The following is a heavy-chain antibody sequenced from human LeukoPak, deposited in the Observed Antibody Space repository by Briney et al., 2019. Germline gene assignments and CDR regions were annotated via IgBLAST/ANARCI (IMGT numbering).Heavy chain of an antibody. CDR2: ITWNSATI. Sequence: TGGSLRLPCATSGFTFDDYAMHWVRQAPGKGLEWVSGITWNSATIVYADSVKGRFTISRDNAKNSVYLQMNSLRAEDTALYYCAKGRGFFEGACFDYWGRGTLVTVSS. CDR1: GFTFDDYA. J-gene: IGHJ4*02. V-gene: IGHV3-9*01. D-gene: IGHD3-3*01. CDR3: AKGRGFFEGACFDY.